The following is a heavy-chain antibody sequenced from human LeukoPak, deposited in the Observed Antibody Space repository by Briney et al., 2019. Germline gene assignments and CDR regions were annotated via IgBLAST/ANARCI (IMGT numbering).Heavy chain of an antibody. V-gene: IGHV4-31*03. Sequence: SHTLSLTGTGSDGSISSDDYYWSWIRQHPGKGLEWIGYIYYSGSTYYNPSLKSRVTISVDTSKNQFSLKLSSVTAADTAVYYCARVIVVGDQSYYFDYWGQGTLVTVSS. CDR3: ARVIVVGDQSYYFDY. CDR1: DGSISSDDYY. D-gene: IGHD3-22*01. CDR2: IYYSGST. J-gene: IGHJ4*02.